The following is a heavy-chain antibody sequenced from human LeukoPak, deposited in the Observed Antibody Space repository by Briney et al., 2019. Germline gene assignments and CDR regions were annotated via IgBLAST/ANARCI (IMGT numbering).Heavy chain of an antibody. CDR2: ISGSGGST. J-gene: IGHJ4*02. D-gene: IGHD5-12*01. Sequence: GGSLRLSCAASGFTLSSYTMTWVRQAPGKGLEWVSAISGSGGSTYYADSVKGRFTISRDNSKNTLYLHMNSLRAEDTAVYYCARDTVDIVATSAYFEYWGQGTLVTVSS. V-gene: IGHV3-23*01. CDR3: ARDTVDIVATSAYFEY. CDR1: GFTLSSYT.